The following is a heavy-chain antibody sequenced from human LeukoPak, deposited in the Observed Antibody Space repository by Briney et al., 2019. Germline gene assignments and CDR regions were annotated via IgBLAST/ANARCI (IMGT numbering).Heavy chain of an antibody. V-gene: IGHV3-53*01. CDR2: IYSGGST. D-gene: IGHD2-2*01. CDR3: AREAYCSSTSCLDY. Sequence: GGSLRLSCAASGFTVSSNYMSWVRQAPGKGLEWVSVIYSGGSTYYADSVKGRFTISRDNSKNTLYLQMNSLRAEDTAVYYCAREAYCSSTSCLDYWGQGTLVTVSS. CDR1: GFTVSSNY. J-gene: IGHJ4*02.